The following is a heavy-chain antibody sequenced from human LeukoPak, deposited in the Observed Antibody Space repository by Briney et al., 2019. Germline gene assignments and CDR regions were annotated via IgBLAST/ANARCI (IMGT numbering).Heavy chain of an antibody. CDR1: GYTFSNYG. Sequence: ASLRLSCKASGYTFSNYGISWVRQAPGQGLEWMGWISGSNGNTNYAQKLQGRVTMTTDTSTYTAYMELRSLRSDDTAVYYCARGYYDSSDYPTYFDYWGQGTLVTVSS. V-gene: IGHV1-18*01. J-gene: IGHJ4*02. CDR2: ISGSNGNT. CDR3: ARGYYDSSDYPTYFDY. D-gene: IGHD3-22*01.